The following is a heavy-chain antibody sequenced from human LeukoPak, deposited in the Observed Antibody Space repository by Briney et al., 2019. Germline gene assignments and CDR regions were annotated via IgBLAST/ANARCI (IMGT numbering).Heavy chain of an antibody. CDR3: AKEEDQLERSYFDY. V-gene: IGHV3-23*01. J-gene: IGHJ4*02. CDR2: ISGYGGST. Sequence: GGSLRLSCAASGFTFSSYSMNWVRQAPGKGLEWVSVISGYGGSTHYADSVKGRFTISRDNSKNTLYLQMNSLRAEDTAVYYCAKEEDQLERSYFDYWGQGTLVTVSS. CDR1: GFTFSSYS. D-gene: IGHD1-1*01.